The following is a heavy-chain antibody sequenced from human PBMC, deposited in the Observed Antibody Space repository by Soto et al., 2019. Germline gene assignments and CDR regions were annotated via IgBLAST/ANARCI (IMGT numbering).Heavy chain of an antibody. Sequence: GASVKVSCKASGYTFTIYGISCVLQSPLQWLDWMGWISAYNGNTNYAQKLQGRVTMTTDTSTSTAYMELRSLRSDDTAVYYCAREAAEGGSGSYYSFYYYGMDVWGQGTTVTVSS. V-gene: IGHV1-18*01. CDR2: ISAYNGNT. D-gene: IGHD3-10*01. CDR3: AREAAEGGSGSYYSFYYYGMDV. CDR1: GYTFTIYG. J-gene: IGHJ6*02.